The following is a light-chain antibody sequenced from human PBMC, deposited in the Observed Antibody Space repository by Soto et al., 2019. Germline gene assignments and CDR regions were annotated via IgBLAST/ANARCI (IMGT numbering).Light chain of an antibody. CDR3: ASYTTSDTYV. J-gene: IGLJ1*01. CDR1: SMDIANYNR. CDR2: EVT. V-gene: IGLV2-18*02. Sequence: QSALTQPPSVSGSPGQSVTISCTGTSMDIANYNRVSWYQLPPGTAPKLMIYEVTNRPSGVPDRFSGSKSANTASLTISGLQAEDEADYYCASYTTSDTYVFGTGTKVTVL.